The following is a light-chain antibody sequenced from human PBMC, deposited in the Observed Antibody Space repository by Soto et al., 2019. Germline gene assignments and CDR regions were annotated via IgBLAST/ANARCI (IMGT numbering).Light chain of an antibody. CDR1: QGISNY. V-gene: IGKV1-27*01. CDR2: AAS. J-gene: IGKJ4*01. CDR3: QKYNSAPPLT. Sequence: DIQMTQSPSPLSASVGDRVTITCRASQGISNYLAWYQQKPGKVPKLLIYAASTLQSGVPSRFSGSGSGTDFTLTISSLQPEDVATYYCQKYNSAPPLTFGGGTNVEIK.